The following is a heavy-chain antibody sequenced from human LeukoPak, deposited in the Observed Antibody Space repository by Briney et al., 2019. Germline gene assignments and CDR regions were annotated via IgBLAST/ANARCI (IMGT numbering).Heavy chain of an antibody. Sequence: ASVKVSCKASGYTFTGYYVHWVRQAPGQGLEWMGEINPSGGSTSYAQKFQGRITVTRDTYTNTVYMDLSSLRSEDTATYYCARGAPTTRIGAGRFDYWGRGSLLTVAS. CDR1: GYTFTGYY. V-gene: IGHV1-46*01. J-gene: IGHJ4*02. CDR2: INPSGGST. D-gene: IGHD5-12*01. CDR3: ARGAPTTRIGAGRFDY.